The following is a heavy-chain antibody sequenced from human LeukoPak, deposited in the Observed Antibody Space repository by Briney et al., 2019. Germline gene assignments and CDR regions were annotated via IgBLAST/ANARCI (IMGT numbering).Heavy chain of an antibody. CDR3: ARQSRYSYGNFDY. D-gene: IGHD5-18*01. V-gene: IGHV4-59*08. J-gene: IGHJ4*02. CDR2: IYYSGST. Sequence: SETLSLTCTVSGGPISSYYWSWIRQPPGKGLEWIGYIYYSGSTNYNPSLKSRVTISVDTSKNQFSLKLSSVTAADTAVYYCARQSRYSYGNFDYWGQGTLVTVSS. CDR1: GGPISSYY.